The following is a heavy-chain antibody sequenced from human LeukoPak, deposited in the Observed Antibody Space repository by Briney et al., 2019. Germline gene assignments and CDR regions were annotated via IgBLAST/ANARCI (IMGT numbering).Heavy chain of an antibody. J-gene: IGHJ4*02. V-gene: IGHV3-23*01. CDR3: AKDPRVGSRVATPCH. Sequence: GGSLRLSCAASDFTLSSAWMSWVRQAPGKGLEWVSAISGSGGSTYYADSVKGRFTISRDNSKSTLFLQMNSLRAEDTAVYYCAKDPRVGSRVATPCHWGQGTLVTVSS. CDR1: DFTLSSAW. CDR2: ISGSGGST. D-gene: IGHD5-24*01.